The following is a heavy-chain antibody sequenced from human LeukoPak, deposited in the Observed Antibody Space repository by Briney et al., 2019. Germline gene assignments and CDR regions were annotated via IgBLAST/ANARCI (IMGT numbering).Heavy chain of an antibody. Sequence: PSETLSLTCTVSGYSISSGYYWGWIRPPPGKGLEWIGEIYHSGSTNYNPSLKSRVTISVDKSKNQFSLKLSSVTAADTAVYYCARGGTVTTFDYWGQGTLVTVSS. CDR3: ARGGTVTTFDY. CDR2: IYHSGST. J-gene: IGHJ4*02. V-gene: IGHV4-38-2*02. CDR1: GYSISSGYY. D-gene: IGHD4-17*01.